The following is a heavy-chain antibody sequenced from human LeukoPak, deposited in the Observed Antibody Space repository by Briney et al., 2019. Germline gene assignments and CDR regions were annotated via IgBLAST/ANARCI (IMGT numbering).Heavy chain of an antibody. Sequence: PGGSLRLSCAASGFTFSSYGMHWVRQAPGKGLEWVAVISYDGSNKYYADSVKGRFTISRDNSKNTLYLQMNSLRAEDTAVYYCAKNNLAGGGVVPSYYYYCMDVWGKGTTVTVSS. CDR1: GFTFSSYG. V-gene: IGHV3-30*18. D-gene: IGHD2-15*01. CDR2: ISYDGSNK. CDR3: AKNNLAGGGVVPSYYYYCMDV. J-gene: IGHJ6*03.